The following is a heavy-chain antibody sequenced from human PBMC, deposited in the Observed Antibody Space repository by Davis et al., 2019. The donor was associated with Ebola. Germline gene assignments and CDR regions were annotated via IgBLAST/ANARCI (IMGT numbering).Heavy chain of an antibody. J-gene: IGHJ4*02. V-gene: IGHV4-59*11. Sequence: PSETLSLTCTVSGVSISRHYWNWIRQPPGKGLEWVGIIYDSGRTNYNPSLKSRVTISADTSKNQFSLNLRSVTAADTAVYYCVRFGRGAYWGQGTLVTVSS. CDR1: GVSISRHY. CDR2: IYDSGRT. CDR3: VRFGRGAY. D-gene: IGHD3-16*01.